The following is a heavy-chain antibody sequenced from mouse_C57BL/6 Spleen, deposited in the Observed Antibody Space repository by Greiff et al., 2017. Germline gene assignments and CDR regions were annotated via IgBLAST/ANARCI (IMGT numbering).Heavy chain of an antibody. CDR2: ISSGSSNL. CDR3: ARPYSNYFDY. V-gene: IGHV5-17*01. Sequence: DVKLVESGGGLVKPGGSLKLSCAASGFTFSDYGMHWVRQAPEKGLEWVAYISSGSSNLYYADTVKGRFTISRDNAKNTLFLQMTSLRSEDTSRYNCARPYSNYFDYWGQGTTLTVSS. CDR1: GFTFSDYG. D-gene: IGHD2-5*01. J-gene: IGHJ2*01.